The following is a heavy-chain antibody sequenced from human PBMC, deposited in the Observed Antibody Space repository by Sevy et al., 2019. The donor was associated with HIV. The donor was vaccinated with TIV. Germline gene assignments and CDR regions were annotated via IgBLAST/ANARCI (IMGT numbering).Heavy chain of an antibody. CDR2: INQDGSKK. J-gene: IGHJ5*01. V-gene: IGHV3-7*01. D-gene: IGHD1-7*01. CDR1: GFTFSNYW. Sequence: GGSLRLSCAASGFTFSNYWMSWVRQAPGKGLECVANINQDGSKKYYLDSVKGRFIVSRDNAKNALYLQMKSLRAEDSAVYYCSREKITGSKPDCFDSWG. CDR3: SREKITGSKPDCFDS.